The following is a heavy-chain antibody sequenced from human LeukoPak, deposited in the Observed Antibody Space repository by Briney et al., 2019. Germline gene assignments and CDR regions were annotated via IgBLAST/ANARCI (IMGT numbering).Heavy chain of an antibody. CDR2: INHSGST. D-gene: IGHD6-6*01. J-gene: IGHJ4*02. CDR1: GGSFSGYY. V-gene: IGHV4-34*01. CDR3: ARGLGKAWQLAPSIDY. Sequence: NSSETLSLTCAVYGGSFSGYYWSWIRQPPGKGLEWIGEINHSGSTNYNPSLKSRVTISVDTSKNQFSLKLSSVTAADTAVYYCARGLGKAWQLAPSIDYWGQGTLVTVSS.